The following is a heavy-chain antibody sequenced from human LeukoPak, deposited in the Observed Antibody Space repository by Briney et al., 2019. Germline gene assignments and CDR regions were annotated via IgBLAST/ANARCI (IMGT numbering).Heavy chain of an antibody. V-gene: IGHV4-59*01. CDR1: GGSISSYY. Sequence: SEILSLTCTVSGGSISSYYWSWIRQPPGKGLEWIGYIYYSGSTNYNPSLKSRVTISVDTSKNQFSLKLSSVTAADTAVYYCARGIDYGGAFDIWGQGTMVTVSS. D-gene: IGHD4-23*01. J-gene: IGHJ3*02. CDR2: IYYSGST. CDR3: ARGIDYGGAFDI.